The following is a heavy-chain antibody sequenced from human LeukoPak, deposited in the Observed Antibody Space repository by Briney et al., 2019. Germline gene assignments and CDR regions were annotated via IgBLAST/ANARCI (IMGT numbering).Heavy chain of an antibody. V-gene: IGHV1-24*01. CDR1: GYTLTELS. J-gene: IGHJ4*02. CDR3: ATGSQVIDYFDY. CDR2: FDPEGGET. D-gene: IGHD3-16*02. Sequence: GASVKVSCTVSGYTLTELSMHWVRQAPGTGLEWMGGFDPEGGETIYAQKFQGRVTMTEDTSTDTAYMELSSLRSEDTAVYYCATGSQVIDYFDYWGQGTLVTVS.